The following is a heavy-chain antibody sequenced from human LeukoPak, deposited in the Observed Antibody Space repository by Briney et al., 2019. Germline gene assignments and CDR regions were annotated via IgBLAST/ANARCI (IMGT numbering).Heavy chain of an antibody. J-gene: IGHJ6*03. V-gene: IGHV4-59*11. CDR3: ARDGCSSSWYDRLGSYYYYYMDV. D-gene: IGHD6-13*01. CDR1: GGSISSHY. CDR2: IYYSGST. Sequence: PSETLSLTCTVSGGSISSHYWSWIRQPPGKGLEWIGYIYYSGSTNYNPSLKSRVTISVDTSKNQFSLKLSSVTAADTAVYYCARDGCSSSWYDRLGSYYYYYMDVWGKGTTVTVSS.